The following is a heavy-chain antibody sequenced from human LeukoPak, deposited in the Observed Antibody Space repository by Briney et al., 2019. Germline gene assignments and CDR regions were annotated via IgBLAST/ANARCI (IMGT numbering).Heavy chain of an antibody. CDR1: GFTVSSNY. CDR3: ATSIDSSGYFDFDY. J-gene: IGHJ4*02. V-gene: IGHV3-66*01. Sequence: GGSLRLSCAASGFTVSSNYMNWVRQAPGKGLEWVSVIYSGGTTYYADSVKGRFTMSRDNSKKTLYLQMNSLRAEDTAVYYCATSIDSSGYFDFDYWGQGTLVTVSS. CDR2: IYSGGTT. D-gene: IGHD3-22*01.